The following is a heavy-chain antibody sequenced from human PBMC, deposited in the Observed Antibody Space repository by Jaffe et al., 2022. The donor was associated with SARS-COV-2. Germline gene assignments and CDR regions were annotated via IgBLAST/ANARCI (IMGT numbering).Heavy chain of an antibody. CDR3: AREGGSGYEHYYGMDV. V-gene: IGHV3-21*01. CDR2: ISSSSSYI. J-gene: IGHJ6*02. CDR1: GFTFSSYS. Sequence: EVQLVESGGGLVKPGGSLRLSCAASGFTFSSYSMNWVRQAPGKGLEWVSSISSSSSYIYYADSVKGRFTISRDNAKNSLYLQMNSLRAEDTAVYYCAREGGSGYEHYYGMDVWGQGTTVTVSS. D-gene: IGHD5-12*01.